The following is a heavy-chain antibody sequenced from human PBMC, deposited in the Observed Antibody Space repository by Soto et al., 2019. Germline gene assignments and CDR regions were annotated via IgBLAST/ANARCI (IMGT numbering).Heavy chain of an antibody. CDR1: GGSFSGYY. Sequence: SETLSLTCAVYGGSFSGYYWSWIRQPPGKGLEWIGEINHSGSTNYNPSLKSRVTISVDTSKNQFSLKLSSVTAADTAVYYCARGDGYDGSPIDYWGQGTLVTVSS. V-gene: IGHV4-34*01. CDR3: ARGDGYDGSPIDY. J-gene: IGHJ4*02. CDR2: INHSGST. D-gene: IGHD5-12*01.